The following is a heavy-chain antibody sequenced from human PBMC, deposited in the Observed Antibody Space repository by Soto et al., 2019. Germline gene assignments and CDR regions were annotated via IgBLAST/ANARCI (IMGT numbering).Heavy chain of an antibody. D-gene: IGHD5-12*01. Sequence: QVQLVQSGAEVKKPESSVKVSCKAPGGTFSTYAISWVRQAPGQGLEWMGGIIPMFGTANYAQRFQDRVTIHADESTNTVYMELSSLRSEDTAVYFCASGIELWLRRINTGYSGWGQGTLVTVSS. CDR2: IIPMFGTA. J-gene: IGHJ4*02. V-gene: IGHV1-69*12. CDR1: GGTFSTYA. CDR3: ASGIELWLRRINTGYSG.